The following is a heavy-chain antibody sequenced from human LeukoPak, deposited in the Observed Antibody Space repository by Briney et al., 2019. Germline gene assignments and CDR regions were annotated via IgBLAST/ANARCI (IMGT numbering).Heavy chain of an antibody. J-gene: IGHJ4*02. CDR1: GGSISSYY. V-gene: IGHV4-59*12. CDR2: IYYSGST. Sequence: SETLSLTCTVSGGSISSYYWSWIRQPPGKGLEWIGYIYYSGSTNYNPSLKSRVTISVDTSKNQFSLRLRSVTAADTAVYYCARQIASAGTAGFDFWAREPWSPSPQ. CDR3: ARQIASAGTAGFDF. D-gene: IGHD6-13*01.